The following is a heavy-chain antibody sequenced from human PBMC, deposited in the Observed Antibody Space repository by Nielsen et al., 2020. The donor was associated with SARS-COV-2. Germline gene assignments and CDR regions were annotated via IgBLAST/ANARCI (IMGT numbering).Heavy chain of an antibody. J-gene: IGHJ6*02. D-gene: IGHD2-21*01. CDR2: ISSSSSYI. CDR1: GFTFSSYS. V-gene: IGHV3-21*01. Sequence: GESLKISCAASGFTFSSYSMNWVRQAPGKGLEWVSSISSSSSYIYYADSVKGRFTISRDNAKNSLYLQMNSLRAEDTAVYYCARGGVVISPAGNYYYYYGMDVWGQGTTVTVSS. CDR3: ARGGVVISPAGNYYYYYGMDV.